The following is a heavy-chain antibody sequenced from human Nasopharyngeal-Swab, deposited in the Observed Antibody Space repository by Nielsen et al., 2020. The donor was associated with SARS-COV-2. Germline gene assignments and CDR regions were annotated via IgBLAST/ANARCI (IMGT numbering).Heavy chain of an antibody. V-gene: IGHV1-24*01. D-gene: IGHD1-7*01. CDR3: ATVQSWNYGGSDY. J-gene: IGHJ4*02. CDR1: GYTLTELS. CDR2: FDPEDGET. Sequence: ASVKVSCKVSGYTLTELSMHWVRQAPGKGLEWMGGFDPEDGETIYAQKFQGRVTMTADTSTDTAYMELSSLRSEDTAVYYCATVQSWNYGGSDYWGQGTLVTVSS.